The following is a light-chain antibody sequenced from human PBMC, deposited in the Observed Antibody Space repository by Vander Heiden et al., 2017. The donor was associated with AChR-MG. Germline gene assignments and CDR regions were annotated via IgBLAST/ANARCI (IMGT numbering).Light chain of an antibody. Sequence: DIQMTQSPSSLSASVGDKVTITCRASQSISNYLNWYQQKPGKAPKLLIYAASTLQSGVPSRFSGSVSGTDFTLTISSLQPEDSAFYYCQQGDSIPPLTFGGGTKVEIK. CDR3: QQGDSIPPLT. V-gene: IGKV1-39*01. CDR1: QSISNY. CDR2: AAS. J-gene: IGKJ4*01.